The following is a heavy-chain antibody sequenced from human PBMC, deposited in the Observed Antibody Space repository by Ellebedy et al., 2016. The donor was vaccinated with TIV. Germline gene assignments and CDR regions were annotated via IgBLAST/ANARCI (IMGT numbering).Heavy chain of an antibody. V-gene: IGHV4-59*08. CDR3: ARQGHSSGWYVGEYYFDY. CDR2: ISYNASA. D-gene: IGHD6-19*01. J-gene: IGHJ4*02. CDR1: GDSISNYS. Sequence: MPSETLSLTCSVSGDSISNYSWSWIRQPPGKGLEWIAYISYNASADYNPSLKSRVTISMNTSKNQFSLKLSSVTAADTAVYYCARQGHSSGWYVGEYYFDYWGQGTLVTVSS.